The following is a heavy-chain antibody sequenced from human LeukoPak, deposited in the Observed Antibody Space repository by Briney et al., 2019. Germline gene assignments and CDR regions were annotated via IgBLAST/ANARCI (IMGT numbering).Heavy chain of an antibody. D-gene: IGHD2-2*01. CDR2: IYTSGST. Sequence: SETLSLTCTVSGGSISSYYWSWIRQPAGKGLEWIGRIYTSGSTNYNPSLNSRVTMSVDTSKNQFSLKLSSVTAADTAVYYCAREFVVVPAAIGSSPYYYGMDVWGQGTTVTVSS. V-gene: IGHV4-4*07. CDR1: GGSISSYY. J-gene: IGHJ6*02. CDR3: AREFVVVPAAIGSSPYYYGMDV.